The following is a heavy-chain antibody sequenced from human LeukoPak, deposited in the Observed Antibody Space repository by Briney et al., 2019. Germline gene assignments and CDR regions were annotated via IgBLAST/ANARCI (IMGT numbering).Heavy chain of an antibody. Sequence: AGGSLGLSCAASGFTFSSYGMHWVRQAPGKGLEWVAVIWYDGSKTYYADSVKGRFTISRDNSKNTLYLQMSSLRADDTAVYNCARYNTGGSDYWGQGTLVTVSS. D-gene: IGHD7-27*01. V-gene: IGHV3-33*01. CDR1: GFTFSSYG. CDR2: IWYDGSKT. CDR3: ARYNTGGSDY. J-gene: IGHJ4*01.